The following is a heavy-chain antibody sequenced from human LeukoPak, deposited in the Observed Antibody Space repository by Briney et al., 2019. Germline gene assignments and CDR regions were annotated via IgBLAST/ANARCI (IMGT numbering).Heavy chain of an antibody. V-gene: IGHV4-61*01. CDR1: GGSVSRGSYY. CDR2: IYYSGST. J-gene: IGHJ4*02. Sequence: PSETLSLTCTVSGGSVSRGSYYWSWIRHPPGKGLEWIGDIYYSGSTHSNPSLKSRVTISGDPSKNQFYLKLSSVTAADTAVYYCARVDTAMAGDYWGQGTLVTVSS. D-gene: IGHD5-18*01. CDR3: ARVDTAMAGDY.